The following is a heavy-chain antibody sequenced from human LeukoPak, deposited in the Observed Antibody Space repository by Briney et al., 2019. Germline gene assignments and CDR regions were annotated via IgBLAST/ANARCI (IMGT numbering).Heavy chain of an antibody. CDR2: IRYDGSKT. CDR3: ASEGGPRGHDAFDI. J-gene: IGHJ3*02. CDR1: GIIFSTFG. Sequence: PGGSLRLSCAASGIIFSTFGMHWVRQAPGKGLEWVAFIRYDGSKTYYADSVKGRFTISRDNSKNTLYLQMNSLRVEDTAVYYCASEGGPRGHDAFDIWGQGTMVTVSS. V-gene: IGHV3-30*02. D-gene: IGHD2-15*01.